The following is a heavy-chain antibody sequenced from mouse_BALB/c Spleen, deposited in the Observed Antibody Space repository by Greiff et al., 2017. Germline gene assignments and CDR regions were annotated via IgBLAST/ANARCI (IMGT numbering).Heavy chain of an antibody. CDR3: ARSKGRYDEGYAMDY. Sequence: VQLQQSGAELVRSGASVKLSCTASGFNIKDYYMHWVKQRPEQGLEWIGWIDPENGDTEYAPKFQGKATMTADTSSNTAYLQLSSLTSEDSAVYYCARSKGRYDEGYAMDYWGQGTSVTVSS. CDR2: IDPENGDT. V-gene: IGHV14-4*02. D-gene: IGHD2-14*01. CDR1: GFNIKDYY. J-gene: IGHJ4*01.